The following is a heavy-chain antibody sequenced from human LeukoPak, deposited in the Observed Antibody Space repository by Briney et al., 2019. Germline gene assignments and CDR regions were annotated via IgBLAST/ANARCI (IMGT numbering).Heavy chain of an antibody. V-gene: IGHV3-48*03. CDR2: ISSSGSTK. CDR1: GFTFSSYE. J-gene: IGHJ5*02. Sequence: PGGSLRLSCAASGFTFSSYEMNWVRQAPGKGLEWVSYISSSGSTKYYADSVKGRFTISRDNAKNSLYLQMNSLRAEDTAVYYCARGGLEMATIAHWGQGTLVTVSS. D-gene: IGHD5-24*01. CDR3: ARGGLEMATIAH.